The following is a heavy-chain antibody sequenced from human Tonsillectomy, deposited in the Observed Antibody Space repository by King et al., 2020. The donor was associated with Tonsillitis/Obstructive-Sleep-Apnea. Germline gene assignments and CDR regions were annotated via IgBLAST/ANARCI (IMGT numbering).Heavy chain of an antibody. CDR1: GGSFSGYY. J-gene: IGHJ4*02. CDR3: ARLSYGTFDS. CDR2: INHSGST. D-gene: IGHD4-17*01. Sequence: VQLQQWGAGLLKPSETLSLTCAVYGGSFSGYYWSGIRQPPGKGLEWIGEINHSGSTNYHPSLKSRVTISVDTSKNQFSLKLSAVTAADTAVYYCARLSYGTFDSWGQGTLVTVSS. V-gene: IGHV4-34*01.